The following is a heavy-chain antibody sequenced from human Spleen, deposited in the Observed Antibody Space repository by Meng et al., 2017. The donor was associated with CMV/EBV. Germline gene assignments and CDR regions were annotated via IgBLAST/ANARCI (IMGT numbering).Heavy chain of an antibody. J-gene: IGHJ5*02. V-gene: IGHV3-30-3*01. CDR1: SYA. D-gene: IGHD3-3*01. CDR3: IHYSDFWSGYYWSLYWGWFDP. Sequence: SYAMHWVRQAPGKGLEWVAVISYDGSNKYYADSVKGRFTISRDNCKNTLYLQMYSLRAEDTAVYYAIHYSDFWSGYYWSLYWGWFDPWGQGTLVTVSS. CDR2: ISYDGSNK.